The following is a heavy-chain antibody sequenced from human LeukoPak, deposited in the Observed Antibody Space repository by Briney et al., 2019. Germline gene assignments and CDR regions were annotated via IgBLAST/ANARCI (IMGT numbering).Heavy chain of an antibody. J-gene: IGHJ4*02. V-gene: IGHV3-23*01. Sequence: LPGGSLRLSCAASGFTFSSYALSWVRQAPGKGLEWVAAISGSGGSTYYADSVKGRFTISRDNSKNTLYLQMNSLRAEDTAVYYCAKAGVFMVRGVSFDYWGQGTLVTVSS. CDR2: ISGSGGST. CDR3: AKAGVFMVRGVSFDY. CDR1: GFTFSSYA. D-gene: IGHD3-10*01.